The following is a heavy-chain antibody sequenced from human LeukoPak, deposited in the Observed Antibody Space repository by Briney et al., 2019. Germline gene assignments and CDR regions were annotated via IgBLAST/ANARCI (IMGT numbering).Heavy chain of an antibody. V-gene: IGHV1-69*13. CDR3: ARDPEYSSSPNYYGMDV. D-gene: IGHD6-6*01. CDR1: GGTFSSYA. CDR2: IIPIFGTA. J-gene: IGHJ6*02. Sequence: SVKVSCTASGGTFSSYAISWVRQAPGQGLEWMGGIIPIFGTANYAQKFQGRVTITADESTSTAYMELSSLRSEDTAVYYCARDPEYSSSPNYYGMDVWGQGTTVTVSS.